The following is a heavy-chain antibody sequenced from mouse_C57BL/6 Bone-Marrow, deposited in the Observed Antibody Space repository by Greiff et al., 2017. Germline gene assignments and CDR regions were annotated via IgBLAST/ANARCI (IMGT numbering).Heavy chain of an antibody. CDR2: IWWDDDK. CDR3: ARIYYGYLYWYFDV. V-gene: IGHV8-8*01. J-gene: IGHJ1*03. Sequence: QVQLKESGPGILQPSQTLSLTCSFSGFSLSTFGMGVGWIRQPSGKGLEWLAHIWWDDDKYYNPALKSRLTISKDTSKNQVFLKLANVDTADTATYYCARIYYGYLYWYFDVWGTGTTVTVSS. D-gene: IGHD2-2*01. CDR1: GFSLSTFGMG.